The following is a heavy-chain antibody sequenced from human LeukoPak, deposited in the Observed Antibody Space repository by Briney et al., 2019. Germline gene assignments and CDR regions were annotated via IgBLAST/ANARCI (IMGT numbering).Heavy chain of an antibody. J-gene: IGHJ4*02. CDR2: IYYSGST. D-gene: IGHD4-17*01. V-gene: IGHV4-59*01. CDR3: ARWDYGDYVGFDY. Sequence: SETLSLTCTVSGGSISSYYWSWIRQPPGKGLEWIGYIYYSGSTNYNPSLKSRVTISVDTSKNQFSLKLSSVTAADTAVYYCARWDYGDYVGFDYWGQGTLVTVAS. CDR1: GGSISSYY.